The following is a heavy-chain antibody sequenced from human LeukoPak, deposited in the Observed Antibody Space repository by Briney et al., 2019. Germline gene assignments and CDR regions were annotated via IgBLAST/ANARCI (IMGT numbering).Heavy chain of an antibody. CDR3: ARGRLDGSGYYYPY. CDR1: GVSISSYY. V-gene: IGHV4-4*07. CDR2: IYPSGDT. J-gene: IGHJ4*02. D-gene: IGHD3-22*01. Sequence: SETLSLTCTVSGVSISSYYWSWIRQPAGKGLEWIGRIYPSGDTKYNPSLKSRVTMSVDTSKDHFSLKPSSVTAADTAVYYCARGRLDGSGYYYPYWGQGTLVTVSS.